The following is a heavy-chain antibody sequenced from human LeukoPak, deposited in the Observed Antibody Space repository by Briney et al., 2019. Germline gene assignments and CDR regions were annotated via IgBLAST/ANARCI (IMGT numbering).Heavy chain of an antibody. CDR1: GFTFSNYA. CDR2: ISLGTSDT. CDR3: AKRLLYSYGPGFDY. J-gene: IGHJ4*02. Sequence: PGGSLNLPRAASGFTFSNYAMSWVGQAPGKGLEWVSGISLGTSDTYYADSVKGRFTISRDNSRTTLYLQMNSLRAEDTAVYYCAKRLLYSYGPGFDYWGQGTLVTVSS. V-gene: IGHV3-23*01. D-gene: IGHD5-18*01.